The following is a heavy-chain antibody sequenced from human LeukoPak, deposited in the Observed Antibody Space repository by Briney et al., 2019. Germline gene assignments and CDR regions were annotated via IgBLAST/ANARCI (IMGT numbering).Heavy chain of an antibody. V-gene: IGHV1-8*02. D-gene: IGHD6-13*01. CDR3: ARAEDSSPFYYYMDV. Sequence: ASVKVSCKASGYTFTSYGISWVRQAPGQGLEWMGWMNPNSGKAGYAHKFQGRVTMTRNTSISTAYLELGSLRSEDTAVYYCARAEDSSPFYYYMDVWGKGTTVTVSS. CDR2: MNPNSGKA. J-gene: IGHJ6*03. CDR1: GYTFTSYG.